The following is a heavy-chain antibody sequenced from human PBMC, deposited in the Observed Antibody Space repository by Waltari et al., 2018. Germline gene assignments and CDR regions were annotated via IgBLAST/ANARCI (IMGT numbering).Heavy chain of an antibody. Sequence: EVQLVESGGGLVQPGGSLRLSCAASGFAFSNYWMHWVRQAPGQGLVWFSRIINDEPTTSYADSVKGRFTISRDNAKNTLYLQRNSLRDDDTAVYYCATGAMSAYEIWGQGTMVTVSS. CDR2: IINDEPTT. D-gene: IGHD1-26*01. CDR3: ATGAMSAYEI. CDR1: GFAFSNYW. V-gene: IGHV3-74*01. J-gene: IGHJ3*02.